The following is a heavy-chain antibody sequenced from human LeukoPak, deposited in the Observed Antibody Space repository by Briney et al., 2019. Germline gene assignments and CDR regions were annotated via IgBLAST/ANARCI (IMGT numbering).Heavy chain of an antibody. V-gene: IGHV3-13*01. CDR3: ARGGAGNSVDDAYDI. J-gene: IGHJ3*02. CDR2: IGTIGDT. Sequence: PGGSLRLSCAASGFTFSNYDMHWVRQVPGKGREWVSSIGTIGDTYYPGSVKGRFTISRENAKNSLYLQMNSLRAGDTAVYYCARGGAGNSVDDAYDIWGQGTMVTVSA. D-gene: IGHD2/OR15-2a*01. CDR1: GFTFSNYD.